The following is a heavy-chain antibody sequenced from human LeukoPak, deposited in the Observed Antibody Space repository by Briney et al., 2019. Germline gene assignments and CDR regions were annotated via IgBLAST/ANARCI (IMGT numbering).Heavy chain of an antibody. D-gene: IGHD6-19*01. CDR3: ARQPTRLAYFDY. CDR2: IYYSGST. V-gene: IGHV4-39*01. Sequence: SETLSLTCTVSGGSISISSYFWGWIRQPPGKGLEWIGSIYYSGSTYYNPSLKSRVTISVDTSKNQFPLKLSSVTAADTAVYYCARQPTRLAYFDYWGQGTLVTVSS. CDR1: GGSISISSYF. J-gene: IGHJ4*02.